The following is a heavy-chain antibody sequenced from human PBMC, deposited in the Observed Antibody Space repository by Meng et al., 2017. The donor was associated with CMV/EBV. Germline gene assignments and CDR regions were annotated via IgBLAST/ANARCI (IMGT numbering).Heavy chain of an antibody. D-gene: IGHD3-10*01. Sequence: SLKISCAASGFTFDNYDMQWVRQAPGKGLEWVSGINWSSRNIDYADSVRGRFTISRDNAKSSLYLEMNSLRPEGTALYYCARDMGRGGRGVLFDYWGQGTPVTVSS. J-gene: IGHJ4*02. CDR3: ARDMGRGGRGVLFDY. V-gene: IGHV3-9*01. CDR2: INWSSRNI. CDR1: GFTFDNYD.